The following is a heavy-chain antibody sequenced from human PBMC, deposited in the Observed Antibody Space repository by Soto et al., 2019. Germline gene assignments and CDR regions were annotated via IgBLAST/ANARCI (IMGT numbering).Heavy chain of an antibody. CDR3: ARSYYDSTGFAVDP. J-gene: IGHJ5*02. Sequence: QMQLQASGPGLVKPSETLSLTCNVSGASVSHGYWSWIRQPPGKGLEWIGFMYFGGSFNYNPSLTRRAAISVETSKNQCSTKLTSVPASDTAVYYCARSYYDSTGFAVDPWGQGTLVTVSS. CDR1: GASVSHGY. V-gene: IGHV4-59*02. D-gene: IGHD3-22*01. CDR2: MYFGGSF.